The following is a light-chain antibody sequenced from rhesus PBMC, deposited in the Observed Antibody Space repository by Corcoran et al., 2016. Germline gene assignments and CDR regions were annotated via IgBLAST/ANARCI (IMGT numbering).Light chain of an antibody. J-gene: IGKJ3*01. CDR1: QSLVHINGNTY. CDR3: MQYTHIPFT. CDR2: KVS. Sequence: DVVMTHSPLALPITPGQPASISCMSSQSLVHINGNTYLSWFQQQPGQPPRFLIYKVSNRYSGGPDRFIGRGAGTEFNVKISRVEAEDVGVYYCMQYTHIPFTVGPGTKLDI. V-gene: IGKV2-65*01.